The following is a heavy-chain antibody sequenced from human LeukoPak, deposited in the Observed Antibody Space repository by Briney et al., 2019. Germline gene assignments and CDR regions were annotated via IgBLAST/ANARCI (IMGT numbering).Heavy chain of an antibody. CDR2: IKGDGSEK. CDR3: ATYINWVAGDV. D-gene: IGHD1-1*01. Sequence: GGSLRLSCAASGLTFSKSRMSWVRQAPGQGLEWVAAIKGDGSEKDYVDSVKGRFTTSRDNAKNSLYLQMNSLRAEDTAVYYCATYINWVAGDVWGQGTSVSVSS. J-gene: IGHJ6*02. CDR1: GLTFSKSR. V-gene: IGHV3-7*01.